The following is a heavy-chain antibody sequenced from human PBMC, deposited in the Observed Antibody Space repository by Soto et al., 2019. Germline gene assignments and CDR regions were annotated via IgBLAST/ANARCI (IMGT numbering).Heavy chain of an antibody. CDR2: TYYSGST. Sequence: SETLSLTCTVSGGSISSSSYYWGWIRQPPGKGLEWIGSTYYSGSTYYNPSLKSRVTISVDTSKNQFPLKQSAVTAADTAVYYCARHEDDYDILTGFRVSWFDPWGQGTLVTVSS. J-gene: IGHJ5*02. CDR1: GGSISSSSYY. D-gene: IGHD3-9*01. CDR3: ARHEDDYDILTGFRVSWFDP. V-gene: IGHV4-39*01.